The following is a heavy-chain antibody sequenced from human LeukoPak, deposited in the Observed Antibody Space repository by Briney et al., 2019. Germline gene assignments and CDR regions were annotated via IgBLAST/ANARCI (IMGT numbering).Heavy chain of an antibody. CDR1: GGSISSVTDY. V-gene: IGHV4-39*01. J-gene: IGHJ4*02. D-gene: IGHD2-15*01. Sequence: SETPSPTCTVSGGSISSVTDYWGWIRQPPGKGLEWIGVVYYTGSNYNNPSLKRRVTLSVDTSKNQFALKLSSVTAADTAVYYCARHERTSYCNGGSCELLDDWGQGTLVTVSS. CDR2: VYYTGSN. CDR3: ARHERTSYCNGGSCELLDD.